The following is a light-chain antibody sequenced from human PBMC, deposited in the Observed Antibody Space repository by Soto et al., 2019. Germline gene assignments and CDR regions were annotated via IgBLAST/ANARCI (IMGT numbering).Light chain of an antibody. CDR1: QSISMW. J-gene: IGKJ1*01. CDR3: QEYNSDSRT. Sequence: DIQMTQSPSTLSASVGDRVTITCRASQSISMWLAWYQQKPGRAPKLLIYRSSNLETGVPSRFSGAGSGTEFTLTICSLQPDDLGTYFCQEYNSDSRTFGQGTKVEIK. CDR2: RSS. V-gene: IGKV1-5*03.